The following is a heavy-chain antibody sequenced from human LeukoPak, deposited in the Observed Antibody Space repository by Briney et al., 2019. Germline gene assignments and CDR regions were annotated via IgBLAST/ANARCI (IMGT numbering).Heavy chain of an antibody. Sequence: GESLKISCKGSGYSFTSYWIGWARQMPGKGLEWMGIIYPGDSDTRYSPSFQGQVTISADKSISTAYLQWSSLKASDTAMYYCARRLSPDFWSGYYDYWGQGTLVTVSS. J-gene: IGHJ4*02. CDR3: ARRLSPDFWSGYYDY. D-gene: IGHD3-3*01. CDR1: GYSFTSYW. CDR2: IYPGDSDT. V-gene: IGHV5-51*01.